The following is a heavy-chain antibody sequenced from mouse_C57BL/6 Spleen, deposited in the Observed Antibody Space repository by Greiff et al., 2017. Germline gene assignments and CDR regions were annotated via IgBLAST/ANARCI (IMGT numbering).Heavy chain of an antibody. J-gene: IGHJ4*01. CDR2: IDPEDGET. CDR3: ARDGYYGDYAMDY. Sequence: EVQLQQSGAELVKPGASVKLSCTASGFNIKDYYMHWVKQRTEQGLEWIGRIDPEDGETKYAPNFQGKATITADTSSNTAYLQLSSLTSDDTAVYYGARDGYYGDYAMDYWGQGTSVTVSS. D-gene: IGHD2-3*01. V-gene: IGHV14-2*01. CDR1: GFNIKDYY.